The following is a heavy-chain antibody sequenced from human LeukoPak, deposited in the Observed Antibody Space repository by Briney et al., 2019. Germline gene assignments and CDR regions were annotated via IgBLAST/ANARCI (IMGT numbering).Heavy chain of an antibody. CDR2: IYSGGST. V-gene: IGHV3-66*01. Sequence: GGSLRLSRAASGFTVSSNYMSWVRQAPGKGLGGVSVIYSGGSTYYADSVKGRFTISRDNSKNTLYLQMNSLRAEDTAVYYCARDRIAAGGGAFDIWGQGTMVTVSS. J-gene: IGHJ3*02. CDR3: ARDRIAAGGGAFDI. CDR1: GFTVSSNY. D-gene: IGHD6-13*01.